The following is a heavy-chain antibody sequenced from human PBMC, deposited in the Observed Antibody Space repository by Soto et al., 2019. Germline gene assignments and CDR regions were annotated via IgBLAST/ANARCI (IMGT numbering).Heavy chain of an antibody. CDR3: ARPTNRGENYYGMDV. D-gene: IGHD2-8*01. V-gene: IGHV5-51*01. CDR1: GYSFTGYW. J-gene: IGHJ6*02. CDR2: IYPGDSDT. Sequence: GESLKISCKGSGYSFTGYWIGWVRQMPGKGLESMGIIYPGDSDTRYSPSFQGQVTISADKSISTAYLQWSSLKASDTAMYYCARPTNRGENYYGMDVWGQGTTVTVSS.